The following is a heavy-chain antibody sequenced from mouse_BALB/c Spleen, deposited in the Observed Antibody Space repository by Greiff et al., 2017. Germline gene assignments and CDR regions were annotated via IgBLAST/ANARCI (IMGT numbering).Heavy chain of an antibody. Sequence: EVMLVESGGGLVKPGGSLKLSCAASGFTFSSYAMSWVRQTPEKRLEWVATISSGGSYTYYPDSVKGRFTISRDNAKNTLYLQMSSLRSEDTAMYYCARPYSYWGQGTSVTVSS. V-gene: IGHV5-9-1*01. CDR3: ARPYSY. J-gene: IGHJ4*01. D-gene: IGHD2-10*01. CDR2: ISSGGSYT. CDR1: GFTFSSYA.